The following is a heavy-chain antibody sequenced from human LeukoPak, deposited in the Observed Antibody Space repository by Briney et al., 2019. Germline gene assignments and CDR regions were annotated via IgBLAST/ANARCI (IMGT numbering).Heavy chain of an antibody. CDR1: GGSFSSSSYY. Sequence: PSETLSLTCTVSGGSFSSSSYYWGWIRQPPGKGLEWIGSIYYSGSTYYNPSLKSRVTISVDTSKNQFSLKMSSVTAADTAVYYCARGSAGLRDDAFDIWGQGTMVTVSS. D-gene: IGHD5-24*01. J-gene: IGHJ3*02. V-gene: IGHV4-39*01. CDR2: IYYSGST. CDR3: ARGSAGLRDDAFDI.